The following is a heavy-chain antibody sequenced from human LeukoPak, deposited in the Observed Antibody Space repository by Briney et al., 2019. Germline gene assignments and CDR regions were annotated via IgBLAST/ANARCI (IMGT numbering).Heavy chain of an antibody. Sequence: ASVKVSCKASGYTFSRDGISWVRQAPGQGLEWMGWISTYNGNTNYAQKLQGRVPMTTDTSTSTAYLELRSLTSDDTAVYYCARDLGYCGTDGCHRNWFDPWGQGTLVTVSS. CDR2: ISTYNGNT. J-gene: IGHJ5*02. D-gene: IGHD2-2*03. CDR1: GYTFSRDG. CDR3: ARDLGYCGTDGCHRNWFDP. V-gene: IGHV1-18*04.